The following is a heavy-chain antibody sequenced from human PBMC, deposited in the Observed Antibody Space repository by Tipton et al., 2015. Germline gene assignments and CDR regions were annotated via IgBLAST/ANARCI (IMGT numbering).Heavy chain of an antibody. CDR2: ISYSGTT. Sequence: TLSLTCAVSGYSISSGYYWGWIRQSPGKGLEWIGYISYSGTTNYNPSLKSRVTISVDTSKNQFFLNLSSVTAADTAVYYCACQDYDSLTRDYQTVDYWGQGTLVTVSS. J-gene: IGHJ4*02. CDR3: ACQDYDSLTRDYQTVDY. CDR1: GYSISSGYY. D-gene: IGHD3-9*01. V-gene: IGHV4-38-2*01.